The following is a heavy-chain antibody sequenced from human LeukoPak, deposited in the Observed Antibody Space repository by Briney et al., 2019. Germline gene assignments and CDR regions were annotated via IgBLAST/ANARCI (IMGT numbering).Heavy chain of an antibody. Sequence: GGSLRLSCAVSGLIFSDYGFHWVRQAAGKGIEWVAVTRCDGSIKQYADSVKGRFTISRDDSKNTLYLQMNFLKSEDTAVYYCARWGGTRQYYFDYWGQGTLVTVSS. J-gene: IGHJ4*02. CDR3: ARWGGTRQYYFDY. CDR1: GLIFSDYG. V-gene: IGHV3-33*01. CDR2: TRCDGSIK. D-gene: IGHD1-1*01.